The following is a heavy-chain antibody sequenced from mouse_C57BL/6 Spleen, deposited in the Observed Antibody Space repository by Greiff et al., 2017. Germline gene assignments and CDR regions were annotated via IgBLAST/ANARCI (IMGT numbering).Heavy chain of an antibody. CDR2: IDPSDSYT. D-gene: IGHD2-4*01. CDR3: ARIHYDYGGFAY. V-gene: IGHV1-59*01. CDR1: GYTFTSYW. J-gene: IGHJ3*01. Sequence: QVQLKQPGAELVRPGTSVKLSCKASGYTFTSYWMHWVKQRPGQGLEWMGVIDPSDSYTNYNQKFKGKATLTVDTSSSTAYMQLSSLTSEDSAVYYCARIHYDYGGFAYWGQGTLVTVSA.